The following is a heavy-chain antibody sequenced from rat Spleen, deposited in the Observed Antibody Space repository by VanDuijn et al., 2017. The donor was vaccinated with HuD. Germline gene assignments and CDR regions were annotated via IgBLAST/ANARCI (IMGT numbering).Heavy chain of an antibody. J-gene: IGHJ2*01. D-gene: IGHD1-4*01. V-gene: IGHV5-31*01. CDR3: VREDAGINY. Sequence: EVQLVESGGGLVQPGRSLELSCVASGFTFNDYWMTWIRQAPGKGLEWVASISKAGGNTYYPDSVRGRFTISSDNSKSTLYLQMNKLGSEDTAIYYCVREDAGINYWGQGVVVTVSS. CDR1: GFTFNDYW. CDR2: ISKAGGNT.